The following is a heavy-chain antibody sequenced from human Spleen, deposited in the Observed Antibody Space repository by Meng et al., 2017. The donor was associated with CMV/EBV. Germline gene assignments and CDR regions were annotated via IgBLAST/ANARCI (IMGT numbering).Heavy chain of an antibody. CDR3: ARDGSGSSFDY. Sequence: LSCAASGFTVSGNYMNWVRQAPWKGLEWVSLIYSGGSTYYADSVKGRFTISRDNSKNTLYLQMNSLRAEDTAVYYCARDGSGSSFDYWGQGTLVTVSS. V-gene: IGHV3-53*01. J-gene: IGHJ4*02. CDR2: IYSGGST. CDR1: GFTVSGNY. D-gene: IGHD1-26*01.